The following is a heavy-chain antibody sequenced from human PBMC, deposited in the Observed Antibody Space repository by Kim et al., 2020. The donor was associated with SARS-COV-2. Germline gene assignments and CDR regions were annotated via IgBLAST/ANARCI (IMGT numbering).Heavy chain of an antibody. Sequence: GGSLRLSCVASGFTFSNYDMHWVRQTTGKRLEWVSGIGTAGDTYYPDSVEGRFTISRENAKNSLYLQMNNLRAGDTALYYCARGGFGELSDYFDPWGQGTLVTVSS. J-gene: IGHJ5*02. V-gene: IGHV3-13*01. CDR1: GFTFSNYD. D-gene: IGHD3-10*01. CDR2: IGTAGDT. CDR3: ARGGFGELSDYFDP.